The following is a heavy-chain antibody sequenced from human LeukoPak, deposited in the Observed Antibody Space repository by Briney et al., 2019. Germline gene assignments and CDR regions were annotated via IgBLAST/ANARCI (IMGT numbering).Heavy chain of an antibody. CDR3: AKGSSTSWDTMDV. V-gene: IGHV3-30*18. Sequence: PGRSLRLSCAASGFTFSSYGMHWVRQAPGKGLEWVAVISYDGSNKYYADSVKGRLTISRDNSKNTLYLQMNSLRAEDTAVYYCAKGSSTSWDTMDVWGKGTTVTVSS. CDR2: ISYDGSNK. CDR1: GFTFSSYG. D-gene: IGHD2-2*01. J-gene: IGHJ6*04.